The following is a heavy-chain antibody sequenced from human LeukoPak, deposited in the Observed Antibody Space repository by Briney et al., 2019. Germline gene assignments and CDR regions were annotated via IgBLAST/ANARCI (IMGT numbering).Heavy chain of an antibody. CDR2: ISSSSSYI. D-gene: IGHD6-19*01. Sequence: PGGSLRLSCAASGFTFSSYSMNWVRQAPGKELEWVSSISSSSSYIYYADSVKGRLTISRDNAKNSLYLQMNSLRAEDTAVYYCVAPYSSGWYDAFDIWGQGTMVTVSS. CDR3: VAPYSSGWYDAFDI. CDR1: GFTFSSYS. V-gene: IGHV3-21*01. J-gene: IGHJ3*02.